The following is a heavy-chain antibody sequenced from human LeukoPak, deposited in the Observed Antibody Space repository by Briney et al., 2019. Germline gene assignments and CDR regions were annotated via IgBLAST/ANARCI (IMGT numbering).Heavy chain of an antibody. Sequence: PSETLSLTCTVSGGSISSSSYYWGWIRQPPGKGLEWIGGIYYSGSTYYNPSLKSRVTISVDTSKNQFSLKLSSVTAADTAVYYCALMGAAFAAWDYWGQGTLVTVSS. D-gene: IGHD3-16*01. V-gene: IGHV4-39*01. CDR1: GGSISSSSYY. CDR2: IYYSGST. CDR3: ALMGAAFAAWDY. J-gene: IGHJ4*02.